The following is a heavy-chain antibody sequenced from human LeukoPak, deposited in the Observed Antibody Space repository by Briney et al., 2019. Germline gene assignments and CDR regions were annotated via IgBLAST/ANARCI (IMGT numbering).Heavy chain of an antibody. Sequence: ASVKVSCKASGYTFTGYYMNWVRQAPGRGLEWMGWTNPNSGGTKYAQKIQGRVTMTRDTSISTAYMELSRLRSDDTAVYYCARGGKVMITEVRGALVSRDGFDIWGQGTMVTVSS. CDR2: TNPNSGGT. CDR3: ARGGKVMITEVRGALVSRDGFDI. V-gene: IGHV1-2*02. D-gene: IGHD3-10*01. CDR1: GYTFTGYY. J-gene: IGHJ3*02.